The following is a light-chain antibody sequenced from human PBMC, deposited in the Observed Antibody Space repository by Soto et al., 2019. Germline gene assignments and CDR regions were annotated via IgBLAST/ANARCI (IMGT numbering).Light chain of an antibody. CDR1: QSVSSN. CDR2: GAF. Sequence: EIVMTQSPATLSVSPGERTTLSCRASQSVSSNLAWYQQKPGQAPRLLIYGAFTRATGVPARFSGSGSATEFTLTISSLQSEDFAVYYCQQSNNWPRTFGQGTKVDIK. V-gene: IGKV3-15*01. CDR3: QQSNNWPRT. J-gene: IGKJ1*01.